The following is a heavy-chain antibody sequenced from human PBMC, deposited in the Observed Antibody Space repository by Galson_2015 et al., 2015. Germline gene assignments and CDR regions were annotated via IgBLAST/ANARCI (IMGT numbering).Heavy chain of an antibody. Sequence: SLRLSCAASGFTFSSYSMNWVRQAPGKGLEWVSSISSSSSYIYYADSVKGRFTISRDNAKNSLYLQMNSLRAEDTAVYYCARDLPYDPIEGGMDVWGQGTTVTVSS. CDR3: ARDLPYDPIEGGMDV. V-gene: IGHV3-21*01. J-gene: IGHJ6*02. CDR1: GFTFSSYS. D-gene: IGHD5-12*01. CDR2: ISSSSSYI.